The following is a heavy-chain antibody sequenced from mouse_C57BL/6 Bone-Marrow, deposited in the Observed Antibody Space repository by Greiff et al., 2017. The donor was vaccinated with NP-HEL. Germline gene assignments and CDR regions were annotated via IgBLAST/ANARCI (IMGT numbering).Heavy chain of an antibody. CDR2: ISNLAYSI. V-gene: IGHV5-15*01. Sequence: EVNLVESGGGLVQPGGSLKLSCAASGFTFSDYGMAWVRQAPRKGPEWVAFISNLAYSIYYADTVTGRFTISRENAKNTLYLEMSSLRSEDTAMYYCARQDGLTGEMDYWGQGTSVTVSS. CDR3: ARQDGLTGEMDY. J-gene: IGHJ4*01. CDR1: GFTFSDYG. D-gene: IGHD4-1*01.